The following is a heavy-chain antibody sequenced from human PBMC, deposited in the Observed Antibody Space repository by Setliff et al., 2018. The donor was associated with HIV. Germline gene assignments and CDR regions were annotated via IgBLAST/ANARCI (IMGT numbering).Heavy chain of an antibody. J-gene: IGHJ4*02. D-gene: IGHD3-22*01. Sequence: GGSLRLSCAASGFTFDDFGMSWVRQGPGKGLEWVSSINWNGGSTGYADSVKGRFTISRDNAKNSLYLQMNSLRAEDTAVYYCAAGYFYDSSGYKHWGQGTLVTVSS. CDR3: AAGYFYDSSGYKH. V-gene: IGHV3-20*04. CDR2: INWNGGST. CDR1: GFTFDDFG.